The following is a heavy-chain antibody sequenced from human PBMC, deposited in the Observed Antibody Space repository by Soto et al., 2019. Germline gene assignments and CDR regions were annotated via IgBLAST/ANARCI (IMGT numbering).Heavy chain of an antibody. Sequence: QVHLVQSGAEVKKPGASVKVSCKGSGYTFTSYGITWVRQAPGQGLEWMGWISAHNGNTDYAQKPQGRVTVTRDTSTSTAYMELRRLGSDDTAVYYCARGRYGDYWGQGALVTVSS. CDR2: ISAHNGNT. CDR3: ARGRYGDY. CDR1: GYTFTSYG. V-gene: IGHV1-18*01. J-gene: IGHJ4*02. D-gene: IGHD1-1*01.